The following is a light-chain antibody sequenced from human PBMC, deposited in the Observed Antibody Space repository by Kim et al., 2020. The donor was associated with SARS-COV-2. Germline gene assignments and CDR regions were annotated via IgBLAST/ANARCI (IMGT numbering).Light chain of an antibody. CDR1: QDIRND. J-gene: IGKJ5*01. CDR2: GAS. Sequence: ASVRDRDTITCRASQDIRNDLGWYQQNPGRDPKRLIYGASSLQSGVPSRFSGGGSGTEFTLTISSLQPEDFATYFCLQHNTYPSTFGQGTRLEIK. CDR3: LQHNTYPST. V-gene: IGKV1-17*01.